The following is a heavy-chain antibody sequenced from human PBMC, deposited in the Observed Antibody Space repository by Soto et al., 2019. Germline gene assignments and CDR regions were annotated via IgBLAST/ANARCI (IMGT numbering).Heavy chain of an antibody. CDR2: INAGNGNT. V-gene: IGHV1-3*01. Sequence: QVQLVQSGAEVKKPGASVKVSCKASGYTFTSYAMHWVRQAPGQRLEWMGWINAGNGNTKYSQKFQGRVTITRDTAASTAYMELSSLRSEDTAVYSCARPPLWCGKPEDYVDYWGQGTLVTVSS. CDR3: ARPPLWCGKPEDYVDY. J-gene: IGHJ4*02. CDR1: GYTFTSYA. D-gene: IGHD3-10*01.